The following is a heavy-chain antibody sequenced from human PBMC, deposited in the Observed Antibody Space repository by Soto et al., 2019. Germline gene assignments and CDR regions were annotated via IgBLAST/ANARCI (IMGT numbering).Heavy chain of an antibody. V-gene: IGHV2-26*01. CDR1: GFSLSNTGMG. CDR3: PQTGGIVGALGYFYYYGIAV. D-gene: IGHD1-26*01. Sequence: QVTLKESGPVLMKPTETLTLTCTVSGFSLSNTGMGVSWIRQPPGKALEWLAHIFSDDRKSYTTSLRTRPTISNDTSKSHVVLTMANLDPVDTATYYCPQTGGIVGALGYFYYYGIAVWGQGTTVTVSS. J-gene: IGHJ6*02. CDR2: IFSDDRK.